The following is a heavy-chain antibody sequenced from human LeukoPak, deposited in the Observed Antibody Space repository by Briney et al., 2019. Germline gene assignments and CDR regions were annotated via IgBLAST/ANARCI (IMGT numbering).Heavy chain of an antibody. V-gene: IGHV3-66*01. CDR2: IYSGESA. CDR3: ARDGGSGYCSSSNCYEGFDY. CDR1: GFSFSSNY. J-gene: IGHJ4*02. Sequence: GGSLRLSCAASGFSFSSNYMSWVRQAPGKGLEWVSTIYSGESAYYADSVKGRFTISRDNSKNALVLQMNSLTAADTAVYYCARDGGSGYCSSSNCYEGFDYWGQGTLVTVSS. D-gene: IGHD2-2*01.